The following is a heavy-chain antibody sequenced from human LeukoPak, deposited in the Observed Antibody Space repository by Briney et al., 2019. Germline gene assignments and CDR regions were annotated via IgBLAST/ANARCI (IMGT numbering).Heavy chain of an antibody. CDR1: GYTFTSYD. V-gene: IGHV1-8*03. D-gene: IGHD3-9*01. J-gene: IGHJ6*03. CDR3: ARGERYFDWLPNYYYYYMDV. CDR2: MNPNSGNT. Sequence: GASVKVSCKASGYTFTSYDINWLRQATGQGLEWMGWMNPNSGNTGYAQKFQGRVTITRNTSISTAYMELSSLRSEDTAVYYCARGERYFDWLPNYYYYYMDVWGKGTTVTVSS.